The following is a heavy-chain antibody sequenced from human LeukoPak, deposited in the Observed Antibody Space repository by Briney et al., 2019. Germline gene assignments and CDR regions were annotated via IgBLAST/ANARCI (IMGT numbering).Heavy chain of an antibody. D-gene: IGHD1-26*01. J-gene: IGHJ6*02. V-gene: IGHV3-30-3*01. CDR2: ISYDGSNK. CDR1: GFTFRSYA. CDR3: ASPLHSGSYQGDYYYYGMDV. Sequence: GGSLRLSCAASGFTFRSYAMHWVRQAPGKGLEWVAVISYDGSNKYYADSVKGRFTISRDNSKNTLYLQMNSLRAEDTAVYYCASPLHSGSYQGDYYYYGMDVWGQGTTVTVSS.